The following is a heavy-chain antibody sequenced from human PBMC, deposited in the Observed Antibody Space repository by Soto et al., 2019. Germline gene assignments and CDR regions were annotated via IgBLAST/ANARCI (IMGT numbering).Heavy chain of an antibody. J-gene: IGHJ4*02. CDR2: IIPILGIA. Sequence: QVQLVQSGAEVKKPGSSVKVSCKASGGTFSSYTISWVRQAPGQGLEWMGRIIPILGIANYAQKFQGRVTITADKSTSKAYMELSSLRSEDTAVYYCASPTYYYDSSGYYHYWGQGTLVTVSS. V-gene: IGHV1-69*02. CDR1: GGTFSSYT. D-gene: IGHD3-22*01. CDR3: ASPTYYYDSSGYYHY.